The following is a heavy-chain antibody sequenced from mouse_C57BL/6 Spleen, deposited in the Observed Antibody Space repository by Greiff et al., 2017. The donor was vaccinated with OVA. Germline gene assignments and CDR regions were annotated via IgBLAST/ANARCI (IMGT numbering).Heavy chain of an antibody. J-gene: IGHJ2*01. CDR3: ARAGSSYYFDY. Sequence: QVQLQQPGAELVMPGASVKLSCKASGYTFTSYWMPWVKQRPGQGLEWIGEIDPSDSYTNYNQKFKGKSTLTVDKSSSTAYMQLSSLTSEDSAVYYCARAGSSYYFDYWGQGTTLTVSS. CDR2: IDPSDSYT. D-gene: IGHD1-1*01. V-gene: IGHV1-69*01. CDR1: GYTFTSYW.